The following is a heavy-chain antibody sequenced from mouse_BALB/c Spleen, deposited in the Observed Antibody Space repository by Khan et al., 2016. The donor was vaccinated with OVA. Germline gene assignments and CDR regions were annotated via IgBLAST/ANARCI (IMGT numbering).Heavy chain of an antibody. CDR1: GYSFTSYY. Sequence: VQLQQSGPELMKPGASVKISCKASGYSFTSYYIHWVKQSHGKTLEWIGYIDPFNGVSTYNQKFKVKATLTVDKSSSTAYMHLSSLTSEDSAVYCCARHGSTSWFAYWGQGTLVTVSA. J-gene: IGHJ3*01. D-gene: IGHD1-1*01. V-gene: IGHV1-31*01. CDR3: ARHGSTSWFAY. CDR2: IDPFNGVS.